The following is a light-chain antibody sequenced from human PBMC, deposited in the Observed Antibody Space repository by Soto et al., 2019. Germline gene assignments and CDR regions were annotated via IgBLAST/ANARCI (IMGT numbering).Light chain of an antibody. CDR2: DNH. CDR1: SSNIGSNS. CDR3: ASWDNSLNGLV. J-gene: IGLJ3*02. V-gene: IGLV1-44*01. Sequence: QSVLTQPPSASGTPGQRVTISCSGSSSNIGSNSVNWYQQLPGTAPKVVIYDNHQQPSGVPDRFSGSKSGTSASLGISGLQPEDEADYYCASWDNSLNGLVFGGGTKVTVL.